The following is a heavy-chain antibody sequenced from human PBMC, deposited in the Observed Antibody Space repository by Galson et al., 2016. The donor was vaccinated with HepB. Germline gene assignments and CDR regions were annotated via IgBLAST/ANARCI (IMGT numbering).Heavy chain of an antibody. Sequence: SLRLSCAASGFTFSGYAMHWVRRAPGKGLEWVAVIWYDGSHQYYGDSVRGRFSISRDNSKNTLYLETNSLRAEDTAVYQCARESDSGNEPDHFDLWGQGTLVTVSS. CDR1: GFTFSGYA. D-gene: IGHD5-12*01. J-gene: IGHJ4*02. CDR2: IWYDGSHQ. CDR3: ARESDSGNEPDHFDL. V-gene: IGHV3-33*01.